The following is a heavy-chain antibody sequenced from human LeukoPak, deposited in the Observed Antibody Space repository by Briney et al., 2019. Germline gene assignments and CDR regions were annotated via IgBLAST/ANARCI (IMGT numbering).Heavy chain of an antibody. CDR1: GGTFSSYA. CDR2: IIPIFGTT. V-gene: IGHV1-69*06. Sequence: GASVKVSCKASGGTFSSYAISWVRQAPGQGLEWMGGIIPIFGTTNYAQKFQGRVTITADKSTSTAYMELSSLRSEDTAVYYCALGGDTAMVYFDYWGQGTLVTVSS. D-gene: IGHD5-18*01. J-gene: IGHJ4*02. CDR3: ALGGDTAMVYFDY.